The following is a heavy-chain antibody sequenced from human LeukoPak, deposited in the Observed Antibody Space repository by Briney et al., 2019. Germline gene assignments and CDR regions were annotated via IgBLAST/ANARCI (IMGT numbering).Heavy chain of an antibody. CDR2: INWNGGST. Sequence: GGSLRPSCAASGFTFDDYGMSWVRQAPGKGLEWVSGINWNGGSTGYADSVKGRFTISRDNAKNSLYLQMNSLRAEDTALYHCARDPYSSSSGGYWFDPWGQGTLVTVSS. V-gene: IGHV3-20*01. CDR3: ARDPYSSSSGGYWFDP. J-gene: IGHJ5*02. D-gene: IGHD6-6*01. CDR1: GFTFDDYG.